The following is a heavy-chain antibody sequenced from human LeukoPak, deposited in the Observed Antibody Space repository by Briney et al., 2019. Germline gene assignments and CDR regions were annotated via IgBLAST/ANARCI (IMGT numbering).Heavy chain of an antibody. CDR2: ISSSGSTI. Sequence: TGGSLRLSCAASGFTFSSYEMNWVRQAPGKGLEWVSYISSSGSTIYYADSVKGRFTISRDNAKNSLYLQMNSLRAEDTAVYYCVGERLSNWGSNDAFDIWGQGTMVTVSS. V-gene: IGHV3-48*03. D-gene: IGHD7-27*01. J-gene: IGHJ3*02. CDR3: VGERLSNWGSNDAFDI. CDR1: GFTFSSYE.